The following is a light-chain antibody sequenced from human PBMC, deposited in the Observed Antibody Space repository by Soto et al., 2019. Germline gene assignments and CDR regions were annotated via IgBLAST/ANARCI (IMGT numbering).Light chain of an antibody. Sequence: EVVLTQSPATVSLSPGERATLSCRGSQSVSSNLAWYQQKPGQAPRLLIYGASTRATGIPARFSGSGSGTEFTLTISSLQPEDFATYYCQQANSFPLTFGGGTKVDIK. CDR3: QQANSFPLT. V-gene: IGKV3-15*01. CDR1: QSVSSN. CDR2: GAS. J-gene: IGKJ4*01.